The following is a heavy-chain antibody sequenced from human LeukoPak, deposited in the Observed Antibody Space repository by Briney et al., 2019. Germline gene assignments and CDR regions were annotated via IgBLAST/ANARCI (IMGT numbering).Heavy chain of an antibody. Sequence: ASVKVSCKASGYTFTNYVISWVRQAPGQGLEWMGWISIYNGNTDYAQNLRGRVTMTTDTSTSTAYMELRSLRSDDTAVYYCARITYDFWSGYYMPDDPWGQGTLVTVSS. D-gene: IGHD3-3*01. V-gene: IGHV1-18*01. CDR3: ARITYDFWSGYYMPDDP. J-gene: IGHJ5*02. CDR2: ISIYNGNT. CDR1: GYTFTNYV.